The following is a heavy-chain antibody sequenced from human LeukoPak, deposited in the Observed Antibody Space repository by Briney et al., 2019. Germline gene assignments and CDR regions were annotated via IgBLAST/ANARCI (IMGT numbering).Heavy chain of an antibody. D-gene: IGHD2-2*01. J-gene: IGHJ5*02. Sequence: SVKVSCKASGGTFSSYAISWVRQAPGQGLEWMGGIIPIFGTANYAQKFQGRVTFTTDESTSTAYMELNSLRSEDTAVYYWSRDAVPAAHSHVPNLYAVGWFDPWGQGTLVTVSS. CDR2: IIPIFGTA. CDR3: SRDAVPAAHSHVPNLYAVGWFDP. V-gene: IGHV1-69*05. CDR1: GGTFSSYA.